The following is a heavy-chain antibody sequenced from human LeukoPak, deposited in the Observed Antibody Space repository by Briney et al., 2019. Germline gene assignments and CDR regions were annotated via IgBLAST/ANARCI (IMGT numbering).Heavy chain of an antibody. J-gene: IGHJ4*02. CDR3: ARQEPFYPDFDY. CDR1: GGSISSYY. D-gene: IGHD2/OR15-2a*01. V-gene: IGHV4-59*08. CDR2: IYYSGST. Sequence: SETLSLTCTVSGGSISSYYWSWIRQPPGKGLEWIGYIYYSGSTNYNPSLKSRVTISVDTSKNQFSLKLSSVTAADTAVYYCARQEPFYPDFDYWGQGTLVTVSS.